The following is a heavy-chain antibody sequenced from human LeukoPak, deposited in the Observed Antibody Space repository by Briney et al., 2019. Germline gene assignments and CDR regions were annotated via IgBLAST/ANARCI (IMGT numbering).Heavy chain of an antibody. Sequence: ASVKVSCKASGYTFTSYDINWVRQATGQGLEWMGWMNPNSGNTGYAQKFQGRVTMTRNASISTAYMELSSLRYEDTAVYYCARGYCSSTSCPTGSWFDHWGQGTLVTVSS. CDR3: ARGYCSSTSCPTGSWFDH. CDR1: GYTFTSYD. D-gene: IGHD2-2*01. J-gene: IGHJ5*02. CDR2: MNPNSGNT. V-gene: IGHV1-8*01.